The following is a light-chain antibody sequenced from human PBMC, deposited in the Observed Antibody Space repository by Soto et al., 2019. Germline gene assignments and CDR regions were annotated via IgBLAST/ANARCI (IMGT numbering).Light chain of an antibody. CDR2: KAS. Sequence: DIQMTQSPSTLSAFVGDRVTITCRASQSVSNWLAWYQQKPGKAPRLLISKASTLESVVPSRFSGSGSGTEFTLSISSLQPEDFATYYCQQYRSASTFGQGTKLEIK. CDR3: QQYRSAST. V-gene: IGKV1-5*03. J-gene: IGKJ2*02. CDR1: QSVSNW.